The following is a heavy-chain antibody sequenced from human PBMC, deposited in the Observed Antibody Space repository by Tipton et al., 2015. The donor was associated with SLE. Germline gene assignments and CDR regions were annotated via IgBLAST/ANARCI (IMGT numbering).Heavy chain of an antibody. Sequence: TLSLTCTVSGDSINSHYWSWIRQPAGKGLQWIGRIYPSGSINYNPSLKSRVTMSVDTSKNQFSLKLTSVTAADTAVDYWARGAKERITLVRVRPYYFDYWGQGSLVTVSS. D-gene: IGHD3-10*01. V-gene: IGHV4-4*07. CDR1: GDSINSHY. CDR2: IYPSGSI. J-gene: IGHJ4*01. CDR3: ARGAKERITLVRVRPYYFDY.